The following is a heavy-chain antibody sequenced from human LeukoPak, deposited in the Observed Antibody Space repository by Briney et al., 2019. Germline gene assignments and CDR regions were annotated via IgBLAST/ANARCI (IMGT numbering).Heavy chain of an antibody. J-gene: IGHJ3*02. CDR1: GFTFSSYW. D-gene: IGHD6-19*01. CDR3: ARGGQPAGLDI. CDR2: INSDGSST. V-gene: IGHV3-74*01. Sequence: GGSLRLSCAASGFTFSSYWIYWVRQGPGEGLVWVSRINSDGSSTVYADSVKGRFTIARDNAKNTVFLQMNSLRAEDTAVYYCARGGQPAGLDIWGQGTMVTVSS.